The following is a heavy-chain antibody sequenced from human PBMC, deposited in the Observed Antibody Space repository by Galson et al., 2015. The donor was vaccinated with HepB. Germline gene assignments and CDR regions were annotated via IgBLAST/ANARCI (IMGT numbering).Heavy chain of an antibody. V-gene: IGHV3-30-3*01. CDR2: ISYDGSNK. CDR3: ARAGSHSSPYYFDY. J-gene: IGHJ4*02. CDR1: GFTFSSYA. Sequence: SLRLSCAASGFTFSSYAMHWVRQAPGKGLEWVAVISYDGSNKYYADSVKGRFTISRDNSKNTLYLQMNSLRAEDTAVYYCARAGSHSSPYYFDYWGQGTLVTVSS. D-gene: IGHD6-19*01.